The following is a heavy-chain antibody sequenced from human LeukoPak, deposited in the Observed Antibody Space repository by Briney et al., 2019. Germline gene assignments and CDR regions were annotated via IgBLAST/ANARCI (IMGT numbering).Heavy chain of an antibody. CDR1: GGTFSSYA. V-gene: IGHV1-2*02. Sequence: ASVKVSCKASGGTFSSYAISWVRQAPGQGLEWMGWINPNSGGTNYAQKFQGRVTMTRDTSISTAYMELSRLRSDDTAVYYCAREGRVGSPLGYMDVWGKGTTVTVSS. CDR3: AREGRVGSPLGYMDV. J-gene: IGHJ6*03. CDR2: INPNSGGT. D-gene: IGHD3-10*01.